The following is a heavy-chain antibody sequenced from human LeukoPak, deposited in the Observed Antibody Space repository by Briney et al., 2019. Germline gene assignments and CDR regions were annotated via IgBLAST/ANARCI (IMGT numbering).Heavy chain of an antibody. J-gene: IGHJ4*02. D-gene: IGHD2-2*01. CDR1: GGTFSSYA. CDR3: ARGLVVPAATFDY. CDR2: IIPLLGIT. V-gene: IGHV1-69*04. Sequence: GASVKVSCKASGGTFSSYAMNWVRQAPGQGLEWVARIIPLLGITNHAQKLQGRVTVTADTSTNTAYMELTSLISDDTAVYYCARGLVVPAATFDYWGQGTLVTVSS.